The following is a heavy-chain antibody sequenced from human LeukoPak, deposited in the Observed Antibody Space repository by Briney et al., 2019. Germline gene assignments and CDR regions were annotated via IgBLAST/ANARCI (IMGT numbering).Heavy chain of an antibody. CDR1: GDTFTNYW. Sequence: GESLKISCKGSGDTFTNYWIAWVRQMPGKGLEWMGIIYPGDSDTRYSPSFQGQVTISADKSISTTYLQWTSLKASDTAMYYCARSALNNWLGPWGQGTLVTLSS. V-gene: IGHV5-51*01. J-gene: IGHJ5*02. CDR3: ARSALNNWLGP. D-gene: IGHD6-25*01. CDR2: IYPGDSDT.